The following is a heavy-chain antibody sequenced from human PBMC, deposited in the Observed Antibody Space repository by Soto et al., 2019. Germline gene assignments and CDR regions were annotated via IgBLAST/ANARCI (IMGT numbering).Heavy chain of an antibody. CDR2: ISYDGSDK. D-gene: IGHD3-22*01. J-gene: IGHJ4*02. CDR1: GFTFSSYA. V-gene: IGHV3-30-3*01. CDR3: ARDYYKYYDSSGYYRSPAY. Sequence: GGSLRLSCAASGFTFSSYAMHWVRQAPGKGLEWVALISYDGSDKDYADSVKGRFTISRDNSRNTLFLQMNSLRAEDTAVYYCARDYYKYYDSSGYYRSPAYXGQGTLVTVSS.